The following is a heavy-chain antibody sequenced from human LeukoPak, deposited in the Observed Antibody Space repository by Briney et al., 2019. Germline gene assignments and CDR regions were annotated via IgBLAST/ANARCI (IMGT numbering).Heavy chain of an antibody. D-gene: IGHD2-21*01. J-gene: IGHJ4*02. CDR2: ISYDGSNE. V-gene: IGHV3-30*18. Sequence: GSLRPFCSASWIPFRYHWLQRVRPASSQGVEWVAVISYDGSNEYYADSVKGRFTISRDNSKNTLYLQMSSLRAEDTAVYYCAKEFNRGLPDYWGQGTLVTVPS. CDR3: AKEFNRGLPDY. CDR1: WIPFRYHW.